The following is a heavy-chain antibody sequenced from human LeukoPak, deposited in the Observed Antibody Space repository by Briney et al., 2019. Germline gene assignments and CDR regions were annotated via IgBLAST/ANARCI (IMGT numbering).Heavy chain of an antibody. CDR3: AKDRAFGVVIDNWFDP. D-gene: IGHD3-3*01. V-gene: IGHV3-23*01. CDR2: ISGSGGST. Sequence: GGSLRLSCAASGFTFSSYAMSWVRQAPGKGLEWVSAISGSGGSTYYADSVKGRFTISRDNSKNTLCLQMNSLRAEDTAVYYCAKDRAFGVVIDNWFDPWGQGTLVTVSS. J-gene: IGHJ5*02. CDR1: GFTFSSYA.